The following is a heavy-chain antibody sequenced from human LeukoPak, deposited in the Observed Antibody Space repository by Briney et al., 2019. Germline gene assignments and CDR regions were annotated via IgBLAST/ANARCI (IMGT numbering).Heavy chain of an antibody. Sequence: SETLSLTCTVSGYSISSGYYWGWIRQPPGKGLEWIGSIYHSGSTYYNPSLKSRVTISGDTSKNQFSLKLSSVTAADTAVYYCARDTRGYGAFDIWGQGTMVTVSS. J-gene: IGHJ3*02. D-gene: IGHD5-12*01. V-gene: IGHV4-38-2*02. CDR2: IYHSGST. CDR3: ARDTRGYGAFDI. CDR1: GYSISSGYY.